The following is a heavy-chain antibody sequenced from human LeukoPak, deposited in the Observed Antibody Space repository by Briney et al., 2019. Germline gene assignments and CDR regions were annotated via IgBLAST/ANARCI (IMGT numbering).Heavy chain of an antibody. CDR3: ATIAVAPFLYGMDV. J-gene: IGHJ6*02. Sequence: ASVKVSCKASGYTFTSYAMHWVRQAPGQRLEWMGWINAGNGNPKYSQKFQGRVTITRGTSASTAYMELSSLRSEDTAVYYCATIAVAPFLYGMDVWAKGPRSPSP. V-gene: IGHV1-3*01. CDR1: GYTFTSYA. CDR2: INAGNGNP. D-gene: IGHD6-19*01.